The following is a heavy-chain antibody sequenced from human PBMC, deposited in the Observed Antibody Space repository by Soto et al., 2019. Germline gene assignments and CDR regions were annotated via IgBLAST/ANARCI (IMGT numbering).Heavy chain of an antibody. CDR3: ARALYRNYVFDY. Sequence: SVKVSCTASGGTFSSYAMSWVRQAPGQGLEWMGGIIPIFGTANYAQKFQGRVTITADESTSTAYMELSSLRSEDTAVYYCARALYRNYVFDYWGQGTLVTVSS. V-gene: IGHV1-69*13. CDR1: GGTFSSYA. D-gene: IGHD1-7*01. CDR2: IIPIFGTA. J-gene: IGHJ4*02.